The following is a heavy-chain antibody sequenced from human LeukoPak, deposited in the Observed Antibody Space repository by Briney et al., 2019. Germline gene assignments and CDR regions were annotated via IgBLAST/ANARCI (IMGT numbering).Heavy chain of an antibody. V-gene: IGHV4-59*01. Sequence: SETLSLTCTVSGGSISTSYWSWIRQPPGKGLEWIGYIYNSGSTNYNPSLKSRVTISVDTTKNQCSLKLSSVTAADTAVYYCARHMVYYYDSSGHGFDVWGQGTMVTVSS. D-gene: IGHD3-22*01. CDR3: ARHMVYYYDSSGHGFDV. CDR1: GGSISTSY. CDR2: IYNSGST. J-gene: IGHJ3*01.